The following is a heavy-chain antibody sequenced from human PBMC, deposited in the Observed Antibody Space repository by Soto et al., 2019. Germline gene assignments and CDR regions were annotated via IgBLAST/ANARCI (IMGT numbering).Heavy chain of an antibody. CDR3: AREENCSDGICYSEYFQR. Sequence: GASVEVSCKASGYIFTAYSMHWVRQAPGQGLEWMGVVNPSGGSTNYAQKFQGRITMTRDTSTSTVYMDLSSLTSEDTAVYYCAREENCSDGICYSEYFQRWGQGTLVTVSS. D-gene: IGHD2-15*01. J-gene: IGHJ1*01. CDR1: GYIFTAYS. V-gene: IGHV1-46*01. CDR2: VNPSGGST.